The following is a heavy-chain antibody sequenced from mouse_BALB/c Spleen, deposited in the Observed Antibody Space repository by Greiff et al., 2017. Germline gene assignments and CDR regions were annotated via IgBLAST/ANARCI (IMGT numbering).Heavy chain of an antibody. CDR2: INSNGGST. J-gene: IGHJ1*01. CDR1: GFTFSSYG. CDR3: ARDGWYFDV. V-gene: IGHV5-6-3*01. Sequence: EVNVVESGGGLVQPGGSLKLSCAASGFTFSSYGMSWVRQTPDKRLELVATINSNGGSTYYPDSVKGRFTISRDNAKNTLYLQMSSLKSEDTAMYYCARDGWYFDVWGAGTTVTVSS.